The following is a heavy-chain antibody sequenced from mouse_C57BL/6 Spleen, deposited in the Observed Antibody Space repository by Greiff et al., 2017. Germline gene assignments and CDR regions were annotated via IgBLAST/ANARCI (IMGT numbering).Heavy chain of an antibody. CDR2: IDPSDSYT. V-gene: IGHV1-69*01. CDR3: ARVTLYAMDY. D-gene: IGHD2-1*01. Sequence: VQLQQPGAELVMPGASVKLSCKASGYTFTSYWMHWVKQRPGQGLEWIGEIDPSDSYTNYNQKFKGKSTLTVDKSSSTAYMQLSSLTSEDSAVYYCARVTLYAMDYWGQGTSVTVSS. J-gene: IGHJ4*01. CDR1: GYTFTSYW.